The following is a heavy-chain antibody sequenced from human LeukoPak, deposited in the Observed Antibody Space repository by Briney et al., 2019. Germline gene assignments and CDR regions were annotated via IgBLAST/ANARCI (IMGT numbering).Heavy chain of an antibody. CDR3: ARRVGATTLGLAWFDP. V-gene: IGHV1-18*01. J-gene: IGHJ5*02. CDR2: ISAYNGNT. CDR1: GYTFTSYG. Sequence: ASVKVSCKASGYTFTSYGISWVRQARGQGLEWMGWISAYNGNTNYAQKLQGRVTMTTDTSTSTAYMELRRLRADDTAVYYCARRVGATTLGLAWFDPWGQGTLVTVSS. D-gene: IGHD1-26*01.